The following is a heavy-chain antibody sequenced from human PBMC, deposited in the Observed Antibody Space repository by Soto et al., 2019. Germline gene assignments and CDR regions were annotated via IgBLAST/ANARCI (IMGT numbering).Heavy chain of an antibody. CDR3: ARHVVGIAAIN. V-gene: IGHV4-39*01. CDR2: IYYSGST. J-gene: IGHJ4*02. CDR1: GGSISSSSYY. Sequence: SETLSLTCTVSGGSISSSSYYWGWIRQPPGKGLEWIGSIYYSGSTYYNPSLKSRVTISVDTSKNQFSLKLSSVTAADTAVYYCARHVVGIAAINWGQGTLVTVSS. D-gene: IGHD6-25*01.